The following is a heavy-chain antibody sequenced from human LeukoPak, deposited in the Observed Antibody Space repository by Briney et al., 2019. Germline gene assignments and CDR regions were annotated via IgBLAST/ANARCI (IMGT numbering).Heavy chain of an antibody. D-gene: IGHD1-14*01. V-gene: IGHV3-21*01. CDR3: ARALDRTYYYYGMDV. CDR1: GFTFSSYS. CDR2: ISTSSSYI. J-gene: IGHJ6*02. Sequence: GGSLRLSCAASGFTFSSYSMNWVRQPQGKGMEWDSSISTSSSYIYYADSVKGRLTISRDNATNSLYLQMNSLRAEDTAVHYCARALDRTYYYYGMDVWGQGTTVTVSS.